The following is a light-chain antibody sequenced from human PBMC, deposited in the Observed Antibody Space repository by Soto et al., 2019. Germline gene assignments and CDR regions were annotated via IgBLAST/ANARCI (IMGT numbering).Light chain of an antibody. V-gene: IGKV3-11*01. Sequence: VLTQSPATLSLSPGERATLSCRASQSIFTYLNWYQQRPGQAPRLLIYDASNRATGIPDRFSGGESGTDFPLTISRLEPEDFAVYFCQQCNNWPPNTFGQGTRVEIK. CDR2: DAS. CDR3: QQCNNWPPNT. J-gene: IGKJ2*01. CDR1: QSIFTY.